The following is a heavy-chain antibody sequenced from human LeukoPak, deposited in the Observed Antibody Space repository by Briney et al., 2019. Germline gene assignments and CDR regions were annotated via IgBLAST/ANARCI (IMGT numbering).Heavy chain of an antibody. V-gene: IGHV4-59*01. D-gene: IGHD5-12*01. CDR2: IYYSGST. J-gene: IGHJ4*01. CDR3: ARRLATICGHHFYY. CDR1: GGSISSYY. Sequence: SETLSLTCSGSGGSISSYYWSWIRQPPGKGLEWVGYIYYSGSTNYNPSLKSRVTISVDMSNNQFSMKLSSVTAADTAVSYCARRLATICGHHFYYWGHGTLVTVSS.